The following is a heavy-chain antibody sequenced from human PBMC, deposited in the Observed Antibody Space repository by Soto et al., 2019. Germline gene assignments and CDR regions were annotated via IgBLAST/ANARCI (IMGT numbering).Heavy chain of an antibody. Sequence: QLQLQESGPGLVKPSETLSLTCTVSGGSISSSSYYWGWIRQPPGKGLEWIGSIYYSGSTYYNPSLKSRVTISVDPSNNKYYLNLRSVTAADPAVYYCERQPYCSSTSCYPFSHWLDPWGQGTLVTGSS. V-gene: IGHV4-39*01. D-gene: IGHD2-2*01. J-gene: IGHJ5*02. CDR3: ERQPYCSSTSCYPFSHWLDP. CDR1: GGSISSSSYY. CDR2: IYYSGST.